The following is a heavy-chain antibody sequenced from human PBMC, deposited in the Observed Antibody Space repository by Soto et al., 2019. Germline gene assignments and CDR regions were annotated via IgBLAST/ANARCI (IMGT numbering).Heavy chain of an antibody. CDR2: IYYSGST. J-gene: IGHJ2*01. V-gene: IGHV4-30-4*01. CDR1: GGSISSGDYY. D-gene: IGHD4-17*01. CDR3: ARVHEDDYGDPHWYFDL. Sequence: PSETLSLTCTVSGGSISSGDYYWSWIRQPTGKGLEWIGYIYYSGSTYYNPSLKSRVSISVDTSKNQFSLKLSSVTASDTAVYYCARVHEDDYGDPHWYFDLWGRGTRVTVSS.